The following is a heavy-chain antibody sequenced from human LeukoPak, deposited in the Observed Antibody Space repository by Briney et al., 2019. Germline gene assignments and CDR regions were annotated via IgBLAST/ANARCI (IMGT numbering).Heavy chain of an antibody. CDR3: AKEFWSGYQYFDS. D-gene: IGHD3-3*01. V-gene: IGHV3-30*18. CDR1: GFTFGSYG. J-gene: IGHJ4*02. CDR2: ISYDGSNK. Sequence: GGSLRLSCAASGFTFGSYGMHWVRQAPGKGLEWVAVISYDGSNKYYADSVKGRFSISRDNSKNTLYLQMDSLRAEDTADTAVYYCAKEFWSGYQYFDSWGQGTLVTVSS.